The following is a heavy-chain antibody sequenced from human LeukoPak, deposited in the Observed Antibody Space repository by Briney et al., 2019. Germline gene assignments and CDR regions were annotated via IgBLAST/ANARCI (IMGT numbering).Heavy chain of an antibody. V-gene: IGHV3-23*01. J-gene: IGHJ4*02. CDR1: GFTFSNYA. D-gene: IGHD2/OR15-2a*01. CDR2: ISGSDGTT. CDR3: AKDSAKKYDDY. Sequence: PGGSLRLSCAASGFTFSNYAMSWVRQAPGKGLEWVPGISGSDGTTYYADSVKGRFTISRDNSKNTLYLQIDGLRAEDTAVYYCAKDSAKKYDDYWGQGTLVTVSS.